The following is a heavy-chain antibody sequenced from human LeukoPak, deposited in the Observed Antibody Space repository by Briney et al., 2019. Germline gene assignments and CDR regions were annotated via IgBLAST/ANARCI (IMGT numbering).Heavy chain of an antibody. CDR2: IFYSGST. V-gene: IGHV4-39*07. J-gene: IGHJ4*02. D-gene: IGHD6-13*01. Sequence: PSETLSLTCTVSGVSISSRSYYWGWIRQPPGKGLEWIGNIFYSGSTYYNPSLESRVTISVDTSKNQFSLKLSSVTAADTAVYYCARETAGYSSSWEFDYWGQGTLVTVSS. CDR1: GVSISSRSYY. CDR3: ARETAGYSSSWEFDY.